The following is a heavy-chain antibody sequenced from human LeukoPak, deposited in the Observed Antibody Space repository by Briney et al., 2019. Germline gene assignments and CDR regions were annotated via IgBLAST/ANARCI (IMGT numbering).Heavy chain of an antibody. CDR2: INPSGGST. D-gene: IGHD6-19*01. Sequence: ASVKVSCKASGYTFTSYYMHWVRQAPGQGLEWMGIINPSGGSTSYAQKFQGRVTMTRDTSTSTVYMELSSLRSEDTAVYYCASGGAVAGSRRSKHNWFDPWGQGTLVTVSS. J-gene: IGHJ5*02. CDR1: GYTFTSYY. V-gene: IGHV1-46*01. CDR3: ASGGAVAGSRRSKHNWFDP.